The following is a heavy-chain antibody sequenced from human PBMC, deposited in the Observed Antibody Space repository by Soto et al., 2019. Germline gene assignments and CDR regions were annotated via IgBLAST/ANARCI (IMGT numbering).Heavy chain of an antibody. CDR2: ISSSGSTI. Sequence: TGGSLILSCAASGFTFSSYEMNWVRQAPGKGLEWVSYISSSGSTIYYADSVKGRFTISRDNAKNSLYQQMNSLRAEDTAVYYCARDLGYCSSTSCYKTFYYGMDVWGQGTTVTVSS. CDR3: ARDLGYCSSTSCYKTFYYGMDV. CDR1: GFTFSSYE. D-gene: IGHD2-2*02. J-gene: IGHJ6*02. V-gene: IGHV3-48*03.